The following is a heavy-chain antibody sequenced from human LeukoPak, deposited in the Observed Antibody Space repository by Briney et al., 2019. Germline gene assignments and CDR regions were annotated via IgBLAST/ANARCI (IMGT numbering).Heavy chain of an antibody. V-gene: IGHV3-30*04. CDR1: GFTFSSYA. D-gene: IGHD2-21*02. Sequence: GRSLRLSCAASGFTFSSYAMHWVRQAPGKGLEWVAVISYDGSNKYYADSVKGRFTISRDNSKNTLYLQMNSLRAEDTAVYYCARVRGVRGRVTAIRFDYWGQGTLVTVSS. J-gene: IGHJ4*02. CDR2: ISYDGSNK. CDR3: ARVRGVRGRVTAIRFDY.